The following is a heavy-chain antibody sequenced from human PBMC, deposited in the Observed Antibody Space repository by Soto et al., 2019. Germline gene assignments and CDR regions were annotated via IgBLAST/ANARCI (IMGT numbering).Heavy chain of an antibody. Sequence: SVKVSCKASGGTFSSYAISWVRQAPGQGLECMGGIIPVFVTANYAQKFQGRVTINADESTSTVYMELSSLRSEDTAVYYCARGWNDFPHWGQGTLVTVSS. J-gene: IGHJ1*01. CDR2: IIPVFVTA. D-gene: IGHD1-1*01. CDR3: ARGWNDFPH. CDR1: GGTFSSYA. V-gene: IGHV1-69*13.